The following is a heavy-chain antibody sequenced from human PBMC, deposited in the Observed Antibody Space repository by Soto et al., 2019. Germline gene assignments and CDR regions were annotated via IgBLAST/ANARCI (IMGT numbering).Heavy chain of an antibody. V-gene: IGHV1-46*01. D-gene: IGHD3-22*01. J-gene: IGHJ4*02. Sequence: ASVKVSCKASGYTFTSYYMHWVRQAPGQGLEWMGIINPSGGSTSYAQKFQGRVTMTRDTSTSTVYMELSSLRSEDTAVYYCARGFSSSGYPTYYFDYWGQGTLVTVSS. CDR3: ARGFSSSGYPTYYFDY. CDR2: INPSGGST. CDR1: GYTFTSYY.